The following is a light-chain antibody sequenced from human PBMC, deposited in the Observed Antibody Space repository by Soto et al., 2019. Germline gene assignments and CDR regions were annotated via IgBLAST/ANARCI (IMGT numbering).Light chain of an antibody. CDR1: QTVFYISNNKSY. V-gene: IGKV4-1*01. Sequence: IVVTQSPDSLAVSLGERATIDCKSSQTVFYISNNKSYLAWYQQKPGQPPKLLIYWASTRESGVPDRFSGSGSATDFTLTISRLQEEDVAVYYCQQYFTTPWTFGRGTKVEIK. CDR3: QQYFTTPWT. CDR2: WAS. J-gene: IGKJ1*01.